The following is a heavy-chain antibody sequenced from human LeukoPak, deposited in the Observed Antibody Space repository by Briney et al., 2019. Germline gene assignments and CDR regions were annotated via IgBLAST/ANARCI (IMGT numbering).Heavy chain of an antibody. J-gene: IGHJ6*02. D-gene: IGHD3-16*01. CDR2: ISGSGGST. Sequence: GGSLRLSCAASGFTFSSYAMSWVRQAPGKGLEWVSAISGSGGSTYYADSVKGRFTISRDDSKNTLYLQMNSLRAEDTAVYYCAKGGYYYYGMDVWGQGTTVTVSS. V-gene: IGHV3-23*01. CDR3: AKGGYYYYGMDV. CDR1: GFTFSSYA.